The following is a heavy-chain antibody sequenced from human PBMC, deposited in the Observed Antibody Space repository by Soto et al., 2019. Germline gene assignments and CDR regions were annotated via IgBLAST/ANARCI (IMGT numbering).Heavy chain of an antibody. D-gene: IGHD2-21*02. Sequence: SETLSLTCIVSGESISSSSYYWGWIRQPPGKGLEWIGSIYYSGRTYYNPSFKSRVTISIDTSKNQFSLKLSSVTATDTAAYYCDRQRTTVVTQAYFDHWGQGALVTVYS. J-gene: IGHJ4*02. CDR1: GESISSSSYY. CDR3: DRQRTTVVTQAYFDH. CDR2: IYYSGRT. V-gene: IGHV4-39*01.